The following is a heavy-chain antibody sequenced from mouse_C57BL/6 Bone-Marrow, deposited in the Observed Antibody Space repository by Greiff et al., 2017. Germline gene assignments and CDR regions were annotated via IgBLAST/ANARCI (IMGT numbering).Heavy chain of an antibody. D-gene: IGHD1-1*01. V-gene: IGHV1-7*01. Sequence: VQLQQSGAELAKPGASVKQCCKASGYTCTSYWMHWVKPRPGQGLEWIGYINPSSGYTKYNQKFKDKATLTADKSSSTAYMQLSSLTYDDSAVYYCTVTVEGYFDVWCAGTPVTVSS. CDR2: INPSSGYT. CDR1: GYTCTSYW. CDR3: TVTVEGYFDV. J-gene: IGHJ1*01.